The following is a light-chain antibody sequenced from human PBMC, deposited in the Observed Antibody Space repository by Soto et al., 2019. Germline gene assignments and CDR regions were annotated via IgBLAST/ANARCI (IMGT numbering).Light chain of an antibody. CDR3: AAWDDSLNGV. CDR2: DNN. Sequence: QSVLTQPPSASGTPGQRVTISCSGSSSSVGSHTVNWYQQVPGTAPKLLIYDNNRRPSGVPDRFSGSKSATSASLAISGLQSDDEADYYCAAWDDSLNGVFGGGTKLTVL. V-gene: IGLV1-44*01. CDR1: SSSVGSHT. J-gene: IGLJ2*01.